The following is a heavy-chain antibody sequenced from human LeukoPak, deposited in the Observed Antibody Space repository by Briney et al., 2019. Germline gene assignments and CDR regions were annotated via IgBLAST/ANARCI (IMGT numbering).Heavy chain of an antibody. CDR1: GFTFSSYE. CDR3: ARDSMGAPDY. Sequence: GGSLRLSCAASGFTFSSYEMNWVRQAPGKGLEWVSSISRSATTIYYADSVKGRFTISRDNAKNSLYLQMNSLRAEDTAVYYCARDSMGAPDYWGQGTWSPSPQ. J-gene: IGHJ4*02. D-gene: IGHD1-26*01. V-gene: IGHV3-48*03. CDR2: ISRSATTI.